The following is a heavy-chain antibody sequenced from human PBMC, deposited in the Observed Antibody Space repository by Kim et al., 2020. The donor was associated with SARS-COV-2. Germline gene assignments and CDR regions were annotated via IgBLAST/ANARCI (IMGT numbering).Heavy chain of an antibody. D-gene: IGHD3-9*01. V-gene: IGHV1-69*13. Sequence: SVKVSCKASGGTFSSYAISWVRQAPGQGLEWMGWIIPIFGTANYAQKFQGRVTITADESTSTAYMELSSLRSEDTAVYYCAREGRPRDILTGYEDAFDIWGQGTMVTVSS. CDR3: AREGRPRDILTGYEDAFDI. J-gene: IGHJ3*02. CDR2: IIPIFGTA. CDR1: GGTFSSYA.